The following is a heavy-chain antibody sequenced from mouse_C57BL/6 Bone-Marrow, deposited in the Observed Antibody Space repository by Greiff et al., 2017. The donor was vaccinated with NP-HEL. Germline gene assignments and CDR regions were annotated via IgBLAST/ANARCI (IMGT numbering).Heavy chain of an antibody. J-gene: IGHJ2*01. CDR2: IWSGGST. CDR3: ARTAFDY. Sequence: VQLQQSGPGLVQPSQSLSITCTVSGFSLTSYGVHWVRQSPGKSLEWLAVIWSGGSTDYYAAFISRLSISKDNSKSQVFFKMNSLQADDTAIYYCARTAFDYWGQGTTLTVSS. CDR1: GFSLTSYG. V-gene: IGHV2-2*01.